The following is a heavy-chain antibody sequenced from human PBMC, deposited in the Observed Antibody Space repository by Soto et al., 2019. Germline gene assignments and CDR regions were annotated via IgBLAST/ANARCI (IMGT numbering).Heavy chain of an antibody. CDR2: VNPILTMS. V-gene: IGHV1-69*02. CDR3: AKSYGSGYRAFDY. Sequence: QVQLVQSGAEVRKPGSAVRVSCKASGDTFNFYTINWVRQAPGLGLEWMGRVNPILTMSNYARKFEGRVTITADKCTTTAYMELRGLRSDDTAIYYCAKSYGSGYRAFDYWGQGALGTVSS. J-gene: IGHJ4*02. D-gene: IGHD3-10*01. CDR1: GDTFNFYT.